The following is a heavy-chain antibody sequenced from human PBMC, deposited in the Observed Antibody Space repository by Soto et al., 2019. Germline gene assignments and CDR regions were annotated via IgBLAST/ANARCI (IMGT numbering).Heavy chain of an antibody. CDR2: IKQDGSEK. CDR1: GFTFSSYW. V-gene: IGHV3-7*01. CDR3: ARARFLEWLPQADV. D-gene: IGHD3-3*01. J-gene: IGHJ6*04. Sequence: PWGSLRLSCAASGFTFSSYWMSWVRQAPGKGLEWVANIKQDGSEKYYVDSVKGRFTISRDNAKNSLYLQMNSLRAEDTAVYYCARARFLEWLPQADVWGKGTTVSVSS.